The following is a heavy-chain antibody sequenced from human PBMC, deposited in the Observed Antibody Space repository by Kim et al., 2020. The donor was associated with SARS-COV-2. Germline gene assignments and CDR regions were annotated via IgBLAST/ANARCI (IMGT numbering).Heavy chain of an antibody. CDR1: GGSISSSSYY. D-gene: IGHD2-21*01. CDR2: IYYSGTT. J-gene: IGHJ4*02. V-gene: IGHV4-39*07. CDR3: ATNWGIPHDY. Sequence: SETLSLTCTVSGGSISSSSYYWGWIRQPPGKWLEWIGSIYYSGTTYYNPSLKSRVTISVDTSKNQFSLKLSSVTAADTPVYYCATNWGIPHDYWRQGTLVTVSS.